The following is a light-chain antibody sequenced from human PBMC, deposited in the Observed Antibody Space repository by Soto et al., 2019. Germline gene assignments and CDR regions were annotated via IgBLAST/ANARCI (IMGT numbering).Light chain of an antibody. V-gene: IGKV3-15*01. CDR3: PQDNHGTLIT. J-gene: IGKJ5*01. CDR2: GAS. CDR1: QSVSSN. Sequence: EIVMTQAPATPSVSKRERETLSCRASQSVSSNLAWYQPKPGQAPRLLISGASTRATGIPARFSGGGGGRKFTLTISSLHSPNFAVYSYPQDNHGTLITLLHGTRLAIK.